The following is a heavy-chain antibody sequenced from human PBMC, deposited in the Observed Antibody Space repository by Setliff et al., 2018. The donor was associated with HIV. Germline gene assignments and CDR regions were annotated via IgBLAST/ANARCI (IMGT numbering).Heavy chain of an antibody. J-gene: IGHJ3*02. CDR3: ARLSSAAMWGGGGFDI. CDR1: GYSFTSYT. CDR2: INAGNGNT. Sequence: ASVKVSCKASGYSFTSYTIHWVRQAPGQRLEWMGWINAGNGNTKYSQKFRGRVTFTRDTSASTAYMELSGLGFEDTAVYYCARLSSAAMWGGGGFDIWGQGTMVTVSS. D-gene: IGHD2-2*01. V-gene: IGHV1-3*01.